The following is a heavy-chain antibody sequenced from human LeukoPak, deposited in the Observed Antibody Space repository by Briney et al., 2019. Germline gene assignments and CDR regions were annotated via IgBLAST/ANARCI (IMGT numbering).Heavy chain of an antibody. CDR2: IGSSSSYI. J-gene: IGHJ3*02. CDR3: ARFSIAVAGIDAFDI. CDR1: GFTFSTYS. Sequence: GGSLRLSCAASGFTFSTYSMDWVRQAPGKGLEWVSSIGSSSSYIYYADSVKGRFTISRDNAKNSLYLQMNSLRAEDTAVYYCARFSIAVAGIDAFDIWGQGTMVTVSS. D-gene: IGHD6-19*01. V-gene: IGHV3-21*01.